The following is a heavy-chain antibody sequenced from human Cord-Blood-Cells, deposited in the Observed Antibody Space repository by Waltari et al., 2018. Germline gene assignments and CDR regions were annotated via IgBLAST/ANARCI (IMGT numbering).Heavy chain of an antibody. CDR3: ARGPFAGATKFFDY. CDR2: INHSGST. D-gene: IGHD1-26*01. V-gene: IGHV4-34*01. J-gene: IGHJ4*02. Sequence: QVQLQQWGAGLLKPSETLSLPCAVYGGSFSGYYWSWIRQPPGKGLAWIGGINHSGSTNYNPSLNSRVPISVDTSKTQFSLKLSSVTAADTAVYYCARGPFAGATKFFDYWGQGTLVTVSS. CDR1: GGSFSGYY.